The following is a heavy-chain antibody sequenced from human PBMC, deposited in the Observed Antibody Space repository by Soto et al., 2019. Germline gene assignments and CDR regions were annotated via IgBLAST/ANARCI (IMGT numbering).Heavy chain of an antibody. V-gene: IGHV4-59*01. J-gene: IGHJ5*02. CDR2: IYYSGST. CDR3: ARDLGDYDILTGYYTNGWFDP. CDR1: GGSISSYY. Sequence: TLSLTCTVSGGSISSYYWSWIRQPPGKGLEWIGYIYYSGSTNYNPSLKSRVTISVDTSKNQFSLKLSSVTAADTAVYYCARDLGDYDILTGYYTNGWFDPWGQGTLVTVSS. D-gene: IGHD3-9*01.